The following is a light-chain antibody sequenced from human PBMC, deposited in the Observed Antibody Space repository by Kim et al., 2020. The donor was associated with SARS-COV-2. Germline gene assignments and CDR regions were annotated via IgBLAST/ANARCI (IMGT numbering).Light chain of an antibody. V-gene: IGLV2-23*02. CDR1: SSDVGSFNL. CDR2: EVT. Sequence: QSALAQPASVSGSPGQSITISCTGTSSDVGSFNLVSWYQQHPGKAPKLMISEVTKRSSGVSNRFSASKCGNTASLTISGLLAEDEADYYCCSYAGGGTVIVGGGTQLTVL. CDR3: CSYAGGGTVI. J-gene: IGLJ2*01.